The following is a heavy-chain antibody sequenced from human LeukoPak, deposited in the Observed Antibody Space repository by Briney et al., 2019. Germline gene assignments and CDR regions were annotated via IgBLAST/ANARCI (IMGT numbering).Heavy chain of an antibody. CDR2: INHSGGT. Sequence: PSETLSLTCAVYGGSFSGYYWGWIRQPPGKGLEWIGEINHSGGTNYNPSLKSRVTISVDTSKNQFSLKLSSVTAADTAVYYCARGRRSNYYGSGSYKYWGQGTLVTVSS. V-gene: IGHV4-34*01. CDR3: ARGRRSNYYGSGSYKY. J-gene: IGHJ4*02. D-gene: IGHD3-10*01. CDR1: GGSFSGYY.